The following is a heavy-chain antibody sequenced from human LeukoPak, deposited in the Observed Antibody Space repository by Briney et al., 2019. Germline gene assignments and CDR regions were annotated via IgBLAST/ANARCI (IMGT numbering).Heavy chain of an antibody. CDR3: ARDPGLWFGDPSPYFDY. CDR1: GFTFSSYG. V-gene: IGHV3-30*03. J-gene: IGHJ4*02. D-gene: IGHD3-10*01. Sequence: PGGSLRLSCAASGFTFSSYGMHWVRQAPGKGLEWVAVISYDGSNKYYADSVKGRFTISRDNSKNTLYLQMNSLRAEDTAVYYCARDPGLWFGDPSPYFDYWGQGTLVTVSS. CDR2: ISYDGSNK.